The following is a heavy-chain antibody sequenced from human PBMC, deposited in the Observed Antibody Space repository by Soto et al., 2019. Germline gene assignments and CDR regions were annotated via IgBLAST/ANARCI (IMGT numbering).Heavy chain of an antibody. D-gene: IGHD3-16*01. Sequence: EVQLMESGGDLVQPGGSLRLSCAASGFTFSNYWMHWVRQAPGKGLMWVSRINTDGSRATYADSVQGRFGISRDNAKNTVYLQMNSLRAEDTAVYYCARVKLGSYDWVDPWGQGTLVTVSS. CDR2: INTDGSRA. CDR1: GFTFSNYW. J-gene: IGHJ5*02. CDR3: ARVKLGSYDWVDP. V-gene: IGHV3-74*01.